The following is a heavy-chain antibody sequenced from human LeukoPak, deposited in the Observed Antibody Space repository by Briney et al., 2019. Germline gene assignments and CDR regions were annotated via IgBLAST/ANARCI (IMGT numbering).Heavy chain of an antibody. CDR3: AREHGDYVRYFDL. Sequence: ASVKVSCKASGYTFTSYGISWVRQAPGQGLEWMGWISAYNGNTNYAQKLQGRVTMTTDTSTSTAYTELRSLRSDDTAVYYCAREHGDYVRYFDLWGRGTLVAVSS. CDR1: GYTFTSYG. CDR2: ISAYNGNT. V-gene: IGHV1-18*04. J-gene: IGHJ2*01. D-gene: IGHD4-17*01.